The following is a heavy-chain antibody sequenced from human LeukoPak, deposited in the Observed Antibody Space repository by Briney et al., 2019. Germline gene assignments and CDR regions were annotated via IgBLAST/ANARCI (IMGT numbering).Heavy chain of an antibody. J-gene: IGHJ6*03. D-gene: IGHD6-19*01. CDR1: GGSISSSSYY. V-gene: IGHV4-39*07. CDR2: IYYSGST. CDR3: ARVIAVAGPFYYYYYMDV. Sequence: SETLSLTCTVSGGSISSSSYYWGWIRQPPGKGLEWIGWIYYSGSTYYNPSLKSRVTISVDTSKNQFSLKLSSVTAADTAVYYCARVIAVAGPFYYYYYMDVWGKGTTVTVSS.